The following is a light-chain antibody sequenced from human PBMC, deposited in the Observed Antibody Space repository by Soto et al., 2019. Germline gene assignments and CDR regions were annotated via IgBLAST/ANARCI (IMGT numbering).Light chain of an antibody. CDR3: CSYAGSSYV. Sequence: QSALTQPASVSGSPGQSITISCTGTSSDVGSYNLVSWYQQHPGKAPKLMIYEVSKRPSGVSNRFSGSKSGNTASLTISGLQAEDVADYYCCSYAGSSYVFGTGTKLTVL. CDR1: SSDVGSYNL. J-gene: IGLJ1*01. CDR2: EVS. V-gene: IGLV2-23*02.